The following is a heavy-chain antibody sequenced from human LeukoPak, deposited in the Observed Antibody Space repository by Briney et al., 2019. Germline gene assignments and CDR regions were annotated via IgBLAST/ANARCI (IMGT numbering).Heavy chain of an antibody. V-gene: IGHV1-24*01. CDR2: FDPEDGET. CDR3: ARKWDLTGYYSWFDP. CDR1: GYTLTELS. D-gene: IGHD3-9*01. Sequence: GASVKVSCKVSGYTLTELSMHWVRQAPGKGLEWMGGFDPEDGETIYAQKFQGRVTMTEDTSTDTAYMELSSLRSEDTAVYYCARKWDLTGYYSWFDPWGQGTLVTVSS. J-gene: IGHJ5*02.